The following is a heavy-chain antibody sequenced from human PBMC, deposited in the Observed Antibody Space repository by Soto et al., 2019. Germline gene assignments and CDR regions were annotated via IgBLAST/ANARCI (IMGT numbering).Heavy chain of an antibody. CDR1: GGSISSSNW. CDR2: IYHSGST. J-gene: IGHJ5*02. D-gene: IGHD2-8*01. V-gene: IGHV4-4*02. CDR3: ASAICTTGVCYGWFDP. Sequence: QVQLQESGPGLVKPSGTLSLTCAVSGGSISSSNWWSWVRQPPGKGLEWIGEIYHSGSTNYNPSLKSTVTIAVDKSQYQFSLKLSPVTAADTSGYYCASAICTTGVCYGWFDPWGQGTLVTVSS.